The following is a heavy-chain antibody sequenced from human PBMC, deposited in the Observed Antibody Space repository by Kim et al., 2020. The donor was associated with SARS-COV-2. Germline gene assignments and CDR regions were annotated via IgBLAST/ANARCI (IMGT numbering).Heavy chain of an antibody. CDR2: YDPEDAEF. D-gene: IGHD2-15*01. V-gene: IGHV1-24*01. CDR1: GYTLSQLA. CDR3: AKVGWHAFDV. J-gene: IGHJ3*01. Sequence: ASVKVSCKVSGYTLSQLAMHWVRQAPGKGLEWMGGYDPEDAEFIYAQKFKGRVTMTQDTSIDTVYVELSSLRSEDTAVYYCAKVGWHAFDVWGQGTLVSVSS.